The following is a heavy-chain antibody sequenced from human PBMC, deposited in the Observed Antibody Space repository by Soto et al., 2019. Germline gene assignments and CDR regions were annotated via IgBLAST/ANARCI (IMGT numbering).Heavy chain of an antibody. CDR3: ARSRVFDY. Sequence: PSQTMPLTWGVSGGSLSDTTYSRNWIRQPPGKRLEWIGYIFPSGTTYYNPYLKSRVPISIDLPKHHFSLSLRSFTAADTAVYYCARSRVFDYWSQGTLLTVSS. J-gene: IGHJ4*02. D-gene: IGHD6-13*01. CDR2: IFPSGTT. CDR1: GGSLSDTTYS. V-gene: IGHV4-30-2*01.